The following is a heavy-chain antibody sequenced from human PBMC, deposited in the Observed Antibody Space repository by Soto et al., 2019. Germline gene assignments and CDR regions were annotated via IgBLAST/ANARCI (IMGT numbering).Heavy chain of an antibody. V-gene: IGHV1-69*13. Sequence: SVKVSCKASGGTFSSYAISWVRQAPGQGLEWMGGIIPIFGTANYAQKFQGRVTITADESTSTAYTELSSLRSEDTAVYYCARGSYSYGLYYYYYGMDVWGQGTTVTVSS. CDR2: IIPIFGTA. CDR1: GGTFSSYA. D-gene: IGHD5-18*01. CDR3: ARGSYSYGLYYYYYGMDV. J-gene: IGHJ6*02.